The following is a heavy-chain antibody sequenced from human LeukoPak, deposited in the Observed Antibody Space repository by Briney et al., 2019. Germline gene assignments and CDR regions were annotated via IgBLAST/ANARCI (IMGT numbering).Heavy chain of an antibody. V-gene: IGHV1-69*04. CDR2: IIPILGIA. CDR1: GGTFSSYA. Sequence: ASVKVSCKASGGTFSSYAISWVRQAPGQGLEWMGRIIPILGIANYAQKFQGRVTITADKSTSTAYMELSSLRSEDTAVYYCASSGYYGSGSYPSCGMDVWGQGTTVTVSS. CDR3: ASSGYYGSGSYPSCGMDV. J-gene: IGHJ6*02. D-gene: IGHD3-10*01.